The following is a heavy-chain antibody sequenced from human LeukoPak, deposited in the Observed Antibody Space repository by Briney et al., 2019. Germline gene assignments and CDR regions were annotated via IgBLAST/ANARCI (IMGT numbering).Heavy chain of an antibody. CDR3: AVTQYYYDSSGYYSFPY. CDR1: GGTFSSYA. CDR2: IIPILGIA. D-gene: IGHD3-22*01. J-gene: IGHJ4*02. V-gene: IGHV1-69*04. Sequence: SVKVSCKASGGTFSSYAISWVRQAPGQGLEWMGRIIPILGIANYAQKFQGRVTITADKATSTAYMELSSLRSEDTAVYYCAVTQYYYDSSGYYSFPYWGQGTLVTVSS.